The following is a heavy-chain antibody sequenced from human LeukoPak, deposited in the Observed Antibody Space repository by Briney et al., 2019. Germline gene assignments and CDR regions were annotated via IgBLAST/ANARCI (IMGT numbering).Heavy chain of an antibody. J-gene: IGHJ4*02. D-gene: IGHD1-26*01. CDR3: ARTRGWELPGPPQQFDY. CDR2: MNPNSGNT. Sequence: ASVKVSCKASGYTFTSYDINWVRQATGQGLEWMGWMNPNSGNTGYAQKFQGRVTITRNTSISTAYMELSSLRSEDTAVYYCARTRGWELPGPPQQFDYWGQGTLVTVSS. V-gene: IGHV1-8*03. CDR1: GYTFTSYD.